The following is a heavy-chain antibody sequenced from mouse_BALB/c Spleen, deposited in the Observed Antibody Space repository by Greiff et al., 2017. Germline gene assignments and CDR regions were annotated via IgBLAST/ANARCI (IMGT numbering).Heavy chain of an antibody. CDR1: GYTFTSYT. Sequence: QVQLQQSAAELARPGASVKMSCKASGYTFTSYTMHWVKQRPGQGLEWIGYINPSSGYTEYNQKFKDKTTLTADKSSSTAYMQLSSLTSEDSAVYYCARTEAWFAYWGQGTLVTVSA. V-gene: IGHV1-4*02. J-gene: IGHJ3*01. CDR2: INPSSGYT. CDR3: ARTEAWFAY.